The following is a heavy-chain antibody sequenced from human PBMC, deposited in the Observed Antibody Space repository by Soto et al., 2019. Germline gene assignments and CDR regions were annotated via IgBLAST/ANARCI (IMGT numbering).Heavy chain of an antibody. CDR2: ILPVSAPP. CDR3: ATDSNYDVSNSF. J-gene: IGHJ4*02. D-gene: IGHD3-3*01. V-gene: IGHV1-69*13. Sequence: SVKVSCKASGGTLNNYAINWVRQAPGQGLEWMGRILPVSAPPDYAQKFQGRVSITADHSTSTVYMELSRLKSDDTAVYFCATDSNYDVSNSFWGQGTLVTVSS. CDR1: GGTLNNYA.